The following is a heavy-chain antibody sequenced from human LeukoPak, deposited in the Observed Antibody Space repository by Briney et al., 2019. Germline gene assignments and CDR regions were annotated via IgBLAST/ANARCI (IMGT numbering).Heavy chain of an antibody. J-gene: IGHJ4*02. V-gene: IGHV3-23*01. CDR2: ISGSGSDT. CDR3: AKLSWREIPSDNFDY. CDR1: GFTFSSYA. D-gene: IGHD1-26*01. Sequence: GGSLRLSCAASGFTFSSYAVSWVRQAPGKGLEWVSSISGSGSDTYYADTVKGRFTISRDNSKNRLFLEMNSLRAEDTAVYYCAKLSWREIPSDNFDYWGQGTLVTVSS.